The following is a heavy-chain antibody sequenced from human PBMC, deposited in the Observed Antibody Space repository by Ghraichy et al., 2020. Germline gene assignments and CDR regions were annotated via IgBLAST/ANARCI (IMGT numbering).Heavy chain of an antibody. D-gene: IGHD7-27*01. CDR2: IYTSGST. CDR3: ARDPLTGDAFDI. CDR1: GGSISSYY. V-gene: IGHV4-4*07. J-gene: IGHJ3*02. Sequence: SQTLSLTCTVSGGSISSYYWSWIRQPAGKGLEWIGRIYTSGSTNYNPSLKSRVTMSVDTSKNQFSLKLSSVTAADTAVYYCARDPLTGDAFDIWGQGTMVTVSS.